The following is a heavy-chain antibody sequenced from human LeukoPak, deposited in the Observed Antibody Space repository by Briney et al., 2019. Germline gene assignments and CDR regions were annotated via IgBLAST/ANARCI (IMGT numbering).Heavy chain of an antibody. D-gene: IGHD3-10*01. Sequence: GESLKISCKGSGYSFTSYWIGWLRQMPGKGLEWMGIIYPGDSDTRYSPSFQGQVTISADKSISTAYLQWSSLKASDTAMYYCARHSSITMVRGVIDYNWFDPWGQGTLVTVSS. J-gene: IGHJ5*02. CDR3: ARHSSITMVRGVIDYNWFDP. CDR2: IYPGDSDT. V-gene: IGHV5-51*01. CDR1: GYSFTSYW.